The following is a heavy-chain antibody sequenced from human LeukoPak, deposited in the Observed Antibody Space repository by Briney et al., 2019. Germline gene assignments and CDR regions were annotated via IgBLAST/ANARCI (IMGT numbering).Heavy chain of an antibody. CDR3: VKGGYNRDSYFDY. Sequence: SVTVSCTASGGTFSSYAISWVRQAPGQGLEWMGGIIPIFGTASYAQKFQGRVTITADESTSTAYMELSSLRSEDTAVYYCVKGGYNRDSYFDYWGQGTLVTVSS. V-gene: IGHV1-69*13. D-gene: IGHD5-24*01. J-gene: IGHJ4*02. CDR1: GGTFSSYA. CDR2: IIPIFGTA.